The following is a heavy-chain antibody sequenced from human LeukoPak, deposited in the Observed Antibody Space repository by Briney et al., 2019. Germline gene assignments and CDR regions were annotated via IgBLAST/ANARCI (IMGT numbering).Heavy chain of an antibody. CDR1: GFTFSTYW. D-gene: IGHD2-15*01. CDR2: IYNDESSI. J-gene: IGHJ4*02. V-gene: IGHV3-74*01. Sequence: GGSLRLSCAASGFTFSTYWMHWVRQAPGKGLVWVSRIYNDESSINYADSVKGRFTISRDNAKNSLYLQMDSLRAEDTAVYYCATELQWSFYYWGQGTLVTVSS. CDR3: ATELQWSFYY.